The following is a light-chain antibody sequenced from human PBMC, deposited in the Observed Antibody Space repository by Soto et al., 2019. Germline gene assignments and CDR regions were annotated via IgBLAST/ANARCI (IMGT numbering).Light chain of an antibody. CDR2: KAS. J-gene: IGKJ4*01. V-gene: IGKV1-5*03. Sequence: DIQMTQSPSTLSASVGDRVTITCRASQSASTWLAWYQQKPGKAPNVLIHKASTLESGVPSRFSGSGSGTEFTLTISSLQPDDFATYYCQQYNSYPLTFGGGTKVESK. CDR3: QQYNSYPLT. CDR1: QSASTW.